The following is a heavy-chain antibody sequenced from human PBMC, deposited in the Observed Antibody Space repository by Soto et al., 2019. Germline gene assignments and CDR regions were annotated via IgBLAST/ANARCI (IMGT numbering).Heavy chain of an antibody. J-gene: IGHJ4*02. D-gene: IGHD3-10*01. Sequence: EVQLVESGGGLIQPGGSLRLSCAVSGFTVSNNYMSWVRQAPGKGLEGVSVIYSGGYTAYGDSVKGRFTISRDNSKNTHYLQRETLGAAPPAVFFCATHPGGGGYWGQGTLVTVSS. CDR2: IYSGGYT. CDR3: ATHPGGGGY. CDR1: GFTVSNNY. V-gene: IGHV3-53*01.